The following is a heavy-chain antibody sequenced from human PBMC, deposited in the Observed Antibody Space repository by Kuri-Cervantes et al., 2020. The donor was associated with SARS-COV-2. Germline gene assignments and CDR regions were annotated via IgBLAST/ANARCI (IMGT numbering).Heavy chain of an antibody. CDR1: GYTFTTYG. J-gene: IGHJ6*02. Sequence: ASVKVSCKASGYTFTTYGITWVRQAPGQGLEWMGWISTYNANADYAQKLQSRVTMTTDTSTSTAYMELRSLRSDDTAIYYCAGGFDYGDYPYYDGMDVWGQGTKVTVSS. V-gene: IGHV1-18*04. CDR2: ISTYNANA. CDR3: AGGFDYGDYPYYDGMDV. D-gene: IGHD4-17*01.